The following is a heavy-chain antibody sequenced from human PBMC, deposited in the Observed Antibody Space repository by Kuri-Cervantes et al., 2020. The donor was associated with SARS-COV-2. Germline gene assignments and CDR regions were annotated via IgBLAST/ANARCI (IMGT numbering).Heavy chain of an antibody. CDR1: GFIFSSYS. CDR3: ASTFLNFWSGYYEDV. J-gene: IGHJ6*04. V-gene: IGHV3-7*01. CDR2: IDQDGSEQ. Sequence: GGSLRLSCAASGFIFSSYSMNWVRQAPGKGLEWVANIDQDGSEQYYVDSVKGRFSISRDNAKKSLYLQMNSLRAEDTAVYYCASTFLNFWSGYYEDVWGKGTTVTVSS. D-gene: IGHD3-3*01.